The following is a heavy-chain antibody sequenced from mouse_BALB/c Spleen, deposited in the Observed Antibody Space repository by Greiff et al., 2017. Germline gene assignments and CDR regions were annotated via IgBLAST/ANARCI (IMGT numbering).Heavy chain of an antibody. Sequence: QVTLNECGPGILQPSQTLSLTCSFSGFSLSTSGMGVGWIRQPSGKGLEWLAHIWWDDDKRYNPALKSRLTISKDTSSNQVFLKIASVDTADTATYYCARMSYYGSNFDYWGQGTTLTVSS. D-gene: IGHD1-1*01. J-gene: IGHJ2*01. CDR3: ARMSYYGSNFDY. V-gene: IGHV8-8*01. CDR1: GFSLSTSGMG. CDR2: IWWDDDK.